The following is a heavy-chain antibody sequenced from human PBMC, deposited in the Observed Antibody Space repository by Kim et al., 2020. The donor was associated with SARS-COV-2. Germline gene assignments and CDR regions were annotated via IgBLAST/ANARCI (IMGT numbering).Heavy chain of an antibody. V-gene: IGHV3-21*06. CDR1: GYTFGTYS. CDR3: ARDQGGSSGGPYHNGMNV. CDR2: ISGSSRYK. J-gene: IGHJ6*04. D-gene: IGHD2-15*01. Sequence: GGSLRLSCAASGYTFGTYSMDWVRQAPGKGLEWLSSISGSSRYKYYADSVKGRFTISRDNAKNSLYLQMNGLRVEDTAVYYCARDQGGSSGGPYHNGMNVWGEGTTAAVSA.